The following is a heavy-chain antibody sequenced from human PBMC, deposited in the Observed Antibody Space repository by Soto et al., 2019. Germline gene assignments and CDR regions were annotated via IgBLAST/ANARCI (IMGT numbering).Heavy chain of an antibody. CDR2: IWYDGSNK. D-gene: IGHD3-3*01. Sequence: GGSLRLSCATSGFTFSSYGMHGVRQAPGKGLEWVAVIWYDGSNKYYADSVKGRFTISRDNSKNTLYLQMNSLRAEDTAVYYCARDVTPAYYDFWSGYENWFDPWGQGTLGTVSS. CDR1: GFTFSSYG. V-gene: IGHV3-33*08. CDR3: ARDVTPAYYDFWSGYENWFDP. J-gene: IGHJ5*02.